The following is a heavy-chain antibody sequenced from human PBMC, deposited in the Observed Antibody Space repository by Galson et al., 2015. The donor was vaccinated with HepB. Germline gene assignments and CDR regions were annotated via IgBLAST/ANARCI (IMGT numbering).Heavy chain of an antibody. D-gene: IGHD6-25*01. CDR3: AKFRGSGSQSNYYFDY. J-gene: IGHJ4*02. CDR1: GFTFSNNA. Sequence: SLRLSCAASGFTFSNNAMTWVRQAPGKGLEWVAWITGSGGNIYYADSVKGRFTISRDNSKNTLYLQMNSLRVEDTAVYYCAKFRGSGSQSNYYFDYWGQGTLVTVSS. CDR2: ITGSGGNI. V-gene: IGHV3-23*01.